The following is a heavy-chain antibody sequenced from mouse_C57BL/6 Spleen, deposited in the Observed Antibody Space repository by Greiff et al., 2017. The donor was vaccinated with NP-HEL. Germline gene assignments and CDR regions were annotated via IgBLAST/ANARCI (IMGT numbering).Heavy chain of an antibody. J-gene: IGHJ2*01. Sequence: EVQLQQSGPELVKPGASVKMSCKASGYTFTDYNMHWVKQSHGKSLEWIGYINPNNGGTSYNQKFKGKATLTVNKSSSTAYMELRSLTSEDSAVYYCARGDGYSSYFDYWGQGTTLTVSS. D-gene: IGHD2-3*01. CDR3: ARGDGYSSYFDY. CDR2: INPNNGGT. CDR1: GYTFTDYN. V-gene: IGHV1-22*01.